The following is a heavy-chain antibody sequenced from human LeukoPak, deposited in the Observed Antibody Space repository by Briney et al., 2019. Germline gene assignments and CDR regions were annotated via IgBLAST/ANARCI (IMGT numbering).Heavy chain of an antibody. V-gene: IGHV3-7*01. CDR1: GFTFSSYW. Sequence: GGSLRLSCAASGFTFSSYWMTWVRQAPGKGLEWVANIKQDGIEQYYVDSVKGRFTISRDNAKNSLYLQMNGLRAEDTALYYCARVGGSAWHFDCWGQGSLVTVSS. J-gene: IGHJ4*02. D-gene: IGHD6-19*01. CDR3: ARVGGSAWHFDC. CDR2: IKQDGIEQ.